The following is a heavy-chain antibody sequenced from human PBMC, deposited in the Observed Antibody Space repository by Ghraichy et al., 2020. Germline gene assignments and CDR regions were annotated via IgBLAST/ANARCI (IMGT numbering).Heavy chain of an antibody. CDR3: AKGGYNWSQDYYYYGMDV. J-gene: IGHJ6*02. D-gene: IGHD1-1*01. CDR2: ISGSGGST. Sequence: LSLTCAASGFTFSSYAMSWVRQAPGKGLEWVSAISGSGGSTYYADSVKGRFTISRDNSKNTLYLQMNSLRAEDTAVYYCAKGGYNWSQDYYYYGMDVWGQGTMVTVSS. V-gene: IGHV3-23*01. CDR1: GFTFSSYA.